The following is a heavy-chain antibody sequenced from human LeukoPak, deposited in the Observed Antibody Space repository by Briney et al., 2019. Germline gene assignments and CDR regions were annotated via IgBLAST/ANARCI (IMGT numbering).Heavy chain of an antibody. CDR3: AKGPIPCSSTSCPRSAFDI. CDR2: ISDTDDST. CDR1: GFTFSSYA. Sequence: GGSLRLSCAASGFTFSSYAMNWVRQAPGKGLEWVSSISDTDDSTYDADSVKGRFSISRDNSKNTLYLQMNSLRAEDTAMYYCAKGPIPCSSTSCPRSAFDIWGQGTMVTVSS. J-gene: IGHJ3*02. D-gene: IGHD2-2*01. V-gene: IGHV3-23*01.